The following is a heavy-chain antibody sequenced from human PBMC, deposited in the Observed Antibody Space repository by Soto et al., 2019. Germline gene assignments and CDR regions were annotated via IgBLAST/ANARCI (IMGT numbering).Heavy chain of an antibody. Sequence: QVQLQQWGAGLLKPSETLSLTCAVYGGSFSGYYWSWIRQPPGKGLEWIGEMKHSGSTNYNPSLRSRVTKEVDTSKNTVSLKLSSVPAADTAVYYGARLYGSRGPFDYWGQGTLGPVSS. CDR2: MKHSGST. D-gene: IGHD6-13*01. CDR3: ARLYGSRGPFDY. CDR1: GGSFSGYY. V-gene: IGHV4-34*01. J-gene: IGHJ4*02.